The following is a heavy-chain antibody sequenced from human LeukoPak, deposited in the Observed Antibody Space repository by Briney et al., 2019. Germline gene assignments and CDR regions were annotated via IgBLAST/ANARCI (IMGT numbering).Heavy chain of an antibody. D-gene: IGHD2-15*01. CDR3: AAETPCSGGNYYRGPFDY. Sequence: GRSLRLSCAASGFTFSTFAMHWVRQAPGKGLEWMAAIWYDGSNDYYVDSVKGRFTISRDNSKNTLFLQMNSLRAEDTAVYYCAAETPCSGGNYYRGPFDYWGQGTLVTVSS. J-gene: IGHJ4*02. CDR1: GFTFSTFA. CDR2: IWYDGSND. V-gene: IGHV3-33*01.